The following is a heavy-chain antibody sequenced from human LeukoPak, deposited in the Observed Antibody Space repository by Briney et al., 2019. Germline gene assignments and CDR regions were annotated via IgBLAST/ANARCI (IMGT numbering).Heavy chain of an antibody. D-gene: IGHD3-10*01. CDR3: ANLGLWFGELSWYFDY. J-gene: IGHJ4*02. CDR1: GFTFSSYA. Sequence: GGSLRLSCAASGFTFSSYAMSWVRQAPGKGLEWVSAISGSGGSTYSADSVKGRFTISRDNSKNTLYLQMNSLRAEDTAVYYCANLGLWFGELSWYFDYWGREPWSPSPQ. CDR2: ISGSGGST. V-gene: IGHV3-23*01.